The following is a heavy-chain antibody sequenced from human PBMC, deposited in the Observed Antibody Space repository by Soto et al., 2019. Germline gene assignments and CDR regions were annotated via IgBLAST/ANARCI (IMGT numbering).Heavy chain of an antibody. CDR2: INGDGTTT. D-gene: IGHD3-10*01. CDR1: GFTFNNYW. V-gene: IGHV3-74*01. J-gene: IGHJ6*02. Sequence: EVQLVESGGGLVQPGGPLRLSCAASGFTFNNYWIHWVRQAPGKGPMWVSRINGDGTTTNYADSVKGRFAISRDNAKNTVYLKMNSLRAEDTALYYCARGVRGHYGKDVWGQGTTVTVSS. CDR3: ARGVRGHYGKDV.